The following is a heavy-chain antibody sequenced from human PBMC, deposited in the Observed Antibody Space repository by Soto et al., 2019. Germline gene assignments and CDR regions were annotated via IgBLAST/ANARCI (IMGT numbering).Heavy chain of an antibody. CDR3: VREWILFNDRPDQYYGLDV. CDR1: GYTFTNYY. CDR2: IHPIVGST. Sequence: QVQLVQSGAEVKKPGASVKVSCRASGYTFTNYYMHWVRQAPGQGLEWMGIIHPIVGSTSYAQKSKGRVTLTRDTSTSTVYMELTSLRSDDTAEYDCVREWILFNDRPDQYYGLDVRGQGTTVIFSS. V-gene: IGHV1-46*01. D-gene: IGHD2-2*03. J-gene: IGHJ6*02.